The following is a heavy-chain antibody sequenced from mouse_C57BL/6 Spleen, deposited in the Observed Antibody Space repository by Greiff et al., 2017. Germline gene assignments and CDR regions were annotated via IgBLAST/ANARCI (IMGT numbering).Heavy chain of an antibody. V-gene: IGHV1-59*01. Sequence: VQLQQSGAELVRPGTSVKLSCKASGYTFTSYWMHWVKQRPGQGLEWIGVIDPSDSYTNYNQKFKGKATLTVDTSSSTAYMQLSSLTSEDSAVYYCAKYGSSAYWGQGTTLTVSS. J-gene: IGHJ2*01. CDR1: GYTFTSYW. D-gene: IGHD1-1*01. CDR2: IDPSDSYT. CDR3: AKYGSSAY.